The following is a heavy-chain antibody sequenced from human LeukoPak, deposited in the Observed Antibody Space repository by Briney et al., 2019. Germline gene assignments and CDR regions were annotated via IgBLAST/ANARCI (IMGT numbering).Heavy chain of an antibody. CDR3: ARDGERYCSGGSCYVDY. CDR1: GFTFSSYG. V-gene: IGHV3-33*01. CDR2: IWYDGSNK. Sequence: GRSLRLSCAASGFTFSSYGMHWVRQAPGKGLEWVAGIWYDGSNKYYADSVKGRFTISRDNSKNTLYLQMNSLRAEDTAVYYCARDGERYCSGGSCYVDYWGQGTLVTVSS. J-gene: IGHJ4*02. D-gene: IGHD2-15*01.